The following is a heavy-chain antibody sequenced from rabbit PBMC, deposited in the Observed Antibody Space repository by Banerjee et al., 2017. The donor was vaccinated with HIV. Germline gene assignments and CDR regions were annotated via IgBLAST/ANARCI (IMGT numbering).Heavy chain of an antibody. Sequence: QEQLVESGGGLVTLGGSLKLTCKASGIDFSSSYWICWVRQAPGKGLEWIACIYAPSSGTTNYASWAKGRFTISKTSSTTVTLQMTSLTAADTATYFCVSYDDYGDRNLWGPGTLVTVS. J-gene: IGHJ4*01. CDR2: IYAPSSGTT. V-gene: IGHV1S45*01. CDR3: VSYDDYGDRNL. CDR1: GIDFSSSYW. D-gene: IGHD2-1*01.